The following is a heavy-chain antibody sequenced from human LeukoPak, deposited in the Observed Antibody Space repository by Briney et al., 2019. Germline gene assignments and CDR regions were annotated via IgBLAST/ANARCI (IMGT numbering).Heavy chain of an antibody. D-gene: IGHD3-22*01. J-gene: IGHJ3*02. Sequence: PGGSLRLSCAASGFTFSSYAMSWVRQAPGKGLEWVSAISGSGGSTYYADSVKGRFTISRDNSKNTLYLQMNSLRAEDPAVYYCAKEVVYYDSSGNDAFDIWGQGTMVTVSS. CDR1: GFTFSSYA. CDR3: AKEVVYYDSSGNDAFDI. CDR2: ISGSGGST. V-gene: IGHV3-23*01.